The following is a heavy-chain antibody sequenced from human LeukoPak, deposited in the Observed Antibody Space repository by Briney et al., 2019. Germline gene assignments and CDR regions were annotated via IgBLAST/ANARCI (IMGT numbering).Heavy chain of an antibody. CDR2: IYTSGST. D-gene: IGHD2-15*01. CDR1: GGSISSYY. CDR3: ARDLVTEPALGCWSDP. J-gene: IGHJ5*02. V-gene: IGHV4-4*07. Sequence: SETLSLTCTVSGGSISSYYWSWIRQPAGKGLEWIGRIYTSGSTNYNPSLKSRVTMSVDTSKNQFSLKLSSVTAADTAVYYCARDLVTEPALGCWSDPWGQETLVTVSS.